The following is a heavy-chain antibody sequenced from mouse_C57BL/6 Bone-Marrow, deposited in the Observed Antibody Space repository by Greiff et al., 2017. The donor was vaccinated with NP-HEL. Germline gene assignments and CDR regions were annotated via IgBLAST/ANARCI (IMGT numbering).Heavy chain of an antibody. Sequence: EVKLQESGPGLVKPSQSLSLTCSVTGYSITSGYYWNWIRQFPGNKLEWMGYISYDGSNNYNPSLKNRISITRDTSKNQFFLKLNSVTTEDTATYYCARGNYGSSSFAYWGQGTLVTVSA. CDR2: ISYDGSN. J-gene: IGHJ3*01. V-gene: IGHV3-6*01. CDR1: GYSITSGYY. CDR3: ARGNYGSSSFAY. D-gene: IGHD1-1*01.